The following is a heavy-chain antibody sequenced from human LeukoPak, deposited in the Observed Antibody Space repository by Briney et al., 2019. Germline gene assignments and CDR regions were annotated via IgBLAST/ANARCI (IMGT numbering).Heavy chain of an antibody. J-gene: IGHJ5*02. Sequence: SETLSLTCTVSGGSISNYYWSWIRQPPGKGLEWIGYIFYSGSTNYNPSLKSRVTISVDTSKNQFSLKLSSVTAADTAVYYCARVRYFDWSSNWFDPWGQGTLVTVSS. CDR3: ARVRYFDWSSNWFDP. CDR2: IFYSGST. CDR1: GGSISNYY. V-gene: IGHV4-59*01. D-gene: IGHD3-9*01.